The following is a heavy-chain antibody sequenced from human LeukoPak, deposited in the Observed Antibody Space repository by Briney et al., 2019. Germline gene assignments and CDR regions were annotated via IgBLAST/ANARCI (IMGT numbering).Heavy chain of an antibody. J-gene: IGHJ3*02. Sequence: PGGSLRLSCAASGFTVSSNYMSWVRQAPGKGLEWGSVIYSVGSTYYADSVKGRFTISRDNSKNTLYLQMKSPRAEDTAVYYCARDEFDAFDIWGQGTMVTVSS. D-gene: IGHD3-10*01. V-gene: IGHV3-53*01. CDR3: ARDEFDAFDI. CDR1: GFTVSSNY. CDR2: IYSVGST.